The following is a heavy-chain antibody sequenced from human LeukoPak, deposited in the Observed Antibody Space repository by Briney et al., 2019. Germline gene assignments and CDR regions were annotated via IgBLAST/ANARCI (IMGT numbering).Heavy chain of an antibody. V-gene: IGHV4-59*11. J-gene: IGHJ6*03. D-gene: IGHD2-2*01. CDR2: IYYSGST. Sequence: PSETLSLTCTVSGGSISSHYWSWIRQTPGKGLEWIGYIYYSGSTNYNPFLKSRVTISVDTSKNQFSLKLSSVTAADTAVYYCASAPGVPAAPEDYYYYYMDVWGKGTTVTVYS. CDR3: ASAPGVPAAPEDYYYYYMDV. CDR1: GGSISSHY.